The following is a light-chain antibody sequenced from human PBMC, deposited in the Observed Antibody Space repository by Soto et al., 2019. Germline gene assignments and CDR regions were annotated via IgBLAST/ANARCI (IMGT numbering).Light chain of an antibody. Sequence: DIQMTQSPSSLSASVGDRVTITCRASQSISSYLNWYQQKPGKAPKLLIYAASSLQSGVPSRFSGSGSGTDFTLTISSLRPEDFATYYCQQSYSTPRSFGQGTRREIK. CDR1: QSISSY. CDR2: AAS. J-gene: IGKJ5*01. V-gene: IGKV1-39*01. CDR3: QQSYSTPRS.